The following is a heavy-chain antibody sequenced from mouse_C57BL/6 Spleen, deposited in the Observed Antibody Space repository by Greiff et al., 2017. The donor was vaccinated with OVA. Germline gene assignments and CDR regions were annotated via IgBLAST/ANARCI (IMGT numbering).Heavy chain of an antibody. J-gene: IGHJ4*01. Sequence: VKVVESGPGLVAPSQSLSITCTVSGFSLTSYGVDWVRQPPGKGLEWLGVIWGGGSTNYNSALMSRLSISKDNSKSQVFLKMNSLQTDDTAMYYCAKRSSGYPYYYAMDYWGQGTSVTVSS. CDR2: IWGGGST. CDR1: GFSLTSYG. V-gene: IGHV2-9*01. CDR3: AKRSSGYPYYYAMDY. D-gene: IGHD3-2*02.